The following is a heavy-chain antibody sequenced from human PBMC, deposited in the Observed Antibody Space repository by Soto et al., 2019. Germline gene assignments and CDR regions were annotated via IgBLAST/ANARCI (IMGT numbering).Heavy chain of an antibody. CDR3: ARGRYSSSWNYPFDL. CDR2: INHSGST. V-gene: IGHV4-34*01. Sequence: QVQLQQWGAGLLKPSETLSLTCAVSGGPFSGYYWSWIRQPPGKGLEWIGEINHSGSTNNNPSLKSRLTISVDTSKNHFSLKLRSVTAADTAMYYCARGRYSSSWNYPFDLWGQGTMVTVSS. CDR1: GGPFSGYY. D-gene: IGHD6-13*01. J-gene: IGHJ3*01.